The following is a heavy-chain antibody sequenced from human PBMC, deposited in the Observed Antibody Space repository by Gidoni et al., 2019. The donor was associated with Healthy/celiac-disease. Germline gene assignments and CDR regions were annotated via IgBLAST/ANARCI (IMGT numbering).Heavy chain of an antibody. V-gene: IGHV3-30*18. Sequence: QVQLVESGGGVVQPGRSLRLSCAASGFTFSSYGMHWVRQAPGKGLEWVAVISYDGSNKYYADSVKGRFTISRDNSKNTLYLQMNSLRAEDTAVYYCAKSGPIYGDLDYFDYWGQGTLVTVSS. D-gene: IGHD4-17*01. J-gene: IGHJ4*02. CDR2: ISYDGSNK. CDR1: GFTFSSYG. CDR3: AKSGPIYGDLDYFDY.